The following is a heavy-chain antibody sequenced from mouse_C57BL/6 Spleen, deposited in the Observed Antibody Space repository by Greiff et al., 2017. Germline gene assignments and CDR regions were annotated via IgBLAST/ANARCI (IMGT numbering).Heavy chain of an antibody. Sequence: KTGVELVMPGASVKLSCKASGYTFISYWMHWVKQRPGQGLEWIGEFDPSDSYTNYNQKFKGKSTLTVDKSSSTAYMQLSSLASEDSAVYYCTRSKSTIDGVGMDYWGQGTSVTVSS. CDR1: GYTFISYW. J-gene: IGHJ4*01. V-gene: IGHV1-69*01. CDR2: FDPSDSYT. D-gene: IGHD2-12*01. CDR3: TRSKSTIDGVGMDY.